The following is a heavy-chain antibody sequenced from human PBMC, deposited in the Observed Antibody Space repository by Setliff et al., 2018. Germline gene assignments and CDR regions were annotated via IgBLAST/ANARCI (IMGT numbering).Heavy chain of an antibody. CDR1: GFTFDDYA. V-gene: IGHV3-9*01. J-gene: IGHJ4*02. CDR2: ISWNGGSL. D-gene: IGHD3-22*01. CDR3: VKDKSGARRFSGFVFDF. Sequence: PGGSLRLSCAASGFTFDDYAMHWVRQAPGKGLEWVSGISWNGGSLGYADSVKGRFTISRDNAKNSLYLQMDSLTTEDTALYHCVKDKSGARRFSGFVFDFWGQGTQVTVSS.